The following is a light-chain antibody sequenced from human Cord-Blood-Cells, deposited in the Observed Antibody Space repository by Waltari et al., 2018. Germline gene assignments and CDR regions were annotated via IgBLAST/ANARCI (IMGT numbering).Light chain of an antibody. CDR2: VAS. CDR3: QQLNSYPLT. Sequence: DIQLTQSPSFLSASVGDRVTITCRASQGICSYLAWYQQKPGKAPKPLIYVASTLQSGVPSRFSGSGSGTEFTLTISSLQPEDFATYYCQQLNSYPLTFGGGTKVEIK. V-gene: IGKV1-9*01. J-gene: IGKJ4*01. CDR1: QGICSY.